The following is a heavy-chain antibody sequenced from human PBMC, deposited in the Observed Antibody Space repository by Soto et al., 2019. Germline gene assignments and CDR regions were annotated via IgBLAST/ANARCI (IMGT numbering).Heavy chain of an antibody. Sequence: DVQLVESGGGLVKPGGSLRLSCAASGFNFHTYTMTWVRQAPGKGLEWVSYISGTSETIFYADSVKGRFTFSRDNGKNSLYLELNWLRDEETAVYYCATGYCRRDNCRFTHWGKGNLVTVSS. CDR3: ATGYCRRDNCRFTH. D-gene: IGHD2-2*03. CDR2: ISGTSETI. CDR1: GFNFHTYT. J-gene: IGHJ4*02. V-gene: IGHV3-48*02.